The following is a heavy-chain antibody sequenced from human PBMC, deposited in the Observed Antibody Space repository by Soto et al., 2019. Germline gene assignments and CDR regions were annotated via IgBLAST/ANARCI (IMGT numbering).Heavy chain of an antibody. V-gene: IGHV2-5*02. J-gene: IGHJ4*02. D-gene: IGHD3-9*01. CDR2: IYWDDSK. CDR1: GFSLSTSGVG. Sequence: QITLKESGPTLVRPTQTLTLTCAFSGFSLSTSGVGVGWNRQPPGKALEWLAAIYWDDSKHYSPSLRSRLTITKDTPKNQVVLTMTNMDPMDTGTYYCAHKGPEDWPLDYWGQGTLVTVSS. CDR3: AHKGPEDWPLDY.